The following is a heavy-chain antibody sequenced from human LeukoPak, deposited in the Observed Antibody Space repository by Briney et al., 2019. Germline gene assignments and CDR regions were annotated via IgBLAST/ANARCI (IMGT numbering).Heavy chain of an antibody. J-gene: IGHJ6*02. CDR2: ISSSSSYI. CDR3: ARDKEWELFEYYYGMDV. Sequence: GGSLRLSCAASEFTFSSYSMNWVRQAPGKGLEWVSSISSSSSYIYYADSVKGRFTISRDNAKNSLYLQMNSLRAEDTAVYYCARDKEWELFEYYYGMDVWSQGTTVTVSS. CDR1: EFTFSSYS. V-gene: IGHV3-21*01. D-gene: IGHD1-26*01.